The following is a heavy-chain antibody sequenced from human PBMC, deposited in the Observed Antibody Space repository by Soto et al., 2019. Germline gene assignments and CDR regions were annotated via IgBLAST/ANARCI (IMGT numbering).Heavy chain of an antibody. J-gene: IGHJ5*02. V-gene: IGHV4-39*01. Sequence: QLQLQESGPGLVKPSETLSLTCTVSGESIRSDTDYWAWIRQPPGKGPEWIGSIYYRGSTYYNPSLKSRITISVDTSKNQFSLKLNSVTAADTAVYYCARRLEEFGNYWFDPWGQGTLVTVSS. CDR1: GESIRSDTDY. CDR3: ARRLEEFGNYWFDP. D-gene: IGHD3-10*01. CDR2: IYYRGST.